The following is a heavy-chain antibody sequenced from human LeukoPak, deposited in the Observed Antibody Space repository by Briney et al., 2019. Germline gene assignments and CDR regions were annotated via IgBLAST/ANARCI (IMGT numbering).Heavy chain of an antibody. CDR1: GGSISSSSYY. CDR3: ATDYYDSSGHHFAFDI. CDR2: IYYSGST. D-gene: IGHD3-22*01. Sequence: SETLSLTCTVSGGSISSSSYYWGWIRQPPGKGLEWIGSIYYSGSTYYNPSLKSRVTISVDTSKNQFSLKLSSVTAADTAVYYCATDYYDSSGHHFAFDIWGQGTMVTVSS. V-gene: IGHV4-39*07. J-gene: IGHJ3*02.